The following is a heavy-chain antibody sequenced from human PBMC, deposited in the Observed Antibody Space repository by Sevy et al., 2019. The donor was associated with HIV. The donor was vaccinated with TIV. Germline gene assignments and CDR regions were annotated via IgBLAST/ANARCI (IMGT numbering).Heavy chain of an antibody. Sequence: GGSLRLSCAASGFTFSSSGMHWVRQAPGKGLEWVAVIWYDGSNIYYADSVKGRFTISRDNTKNTLYLQMNSLRAEDTAVYYCASEVQYRSGGSCYTVEYFQHWGQGTLVTVSS. CDR3: ASEVQYRSGGSCYTVEYFQH. CDR2: IWYDGSNI. J-gene: IGHJ1*01. CDR1: GFTFSSSG. V-gene: IGHV3-33*08. D-gene: IGHD2-15*01.